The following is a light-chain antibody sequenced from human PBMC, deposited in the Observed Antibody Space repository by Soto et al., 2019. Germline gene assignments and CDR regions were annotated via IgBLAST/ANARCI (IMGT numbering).Light chain of an antibody. CDR3: QHFGYPQWT. CDR2: SVS. V-gene: IGKV3-20*01. J-gene: IGKJ1*01. CDR1: QTGDNRY. Sequence: MILTQSPGTLSLSPGETPTRYCRASQTGDNRYLAWNQQKPGQAPRLLVSSVSIGDTGTPDSFSGSGSRTDFTLTISRLEPEVAVVYFCQHFGYPQWTFGQGTKIEIK.